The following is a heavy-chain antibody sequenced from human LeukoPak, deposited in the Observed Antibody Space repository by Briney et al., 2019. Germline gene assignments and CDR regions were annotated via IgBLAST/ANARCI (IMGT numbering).Heavy chain of an antibody. V-gene: IGHV6-1*01. Sequence: SQTLSLTCAISGDSVSSNSAAWNWIRQSPSRGLEWLGRTYYRSKWYNDYAVSVKSRITINPDTSKNPFSLQLNSVTPEDTAVYYCARDSSLANNYYDSSGYYPARWYYGMDVWGQGTTVTVSS. CDR3: ARDSSLANNYYDSSGYYPARWYYGMDV. CDR2: TYYRSKWYN. D-gene: IGHD3-22*01. J-gene: IGHJ6*02. CDR1: GDSVSSNSAA.